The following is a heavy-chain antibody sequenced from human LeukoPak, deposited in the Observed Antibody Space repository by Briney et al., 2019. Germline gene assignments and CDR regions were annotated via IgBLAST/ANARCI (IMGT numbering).Heavy chain of an antibody. CDR2: INPNSGGT. V-gene: IGHV1-2*02. D-gene: IGHD3/OR15-3a*01. CDR1: GYTFTGYY. J-gene: IGHJ4*02. CDR3: AAVGTDYPQHDY. Sequence: ASVKVSCKASGYTFTGYYMHWVRQAPGQGLERMGWINPNSGGTNYAQKFQGRVTMTRDTSISTAYMELSRLRSDDTAVYYCAAVGTDYPQHDYWGQGTLVTVSS.